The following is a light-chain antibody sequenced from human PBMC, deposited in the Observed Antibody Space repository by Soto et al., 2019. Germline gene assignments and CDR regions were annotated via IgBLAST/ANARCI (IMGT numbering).Light chain of an antibody. CDR1: SSDIGSYNR. V-gene: IGLV2-18*02. Sequence: QSALTQPPSVSGSPGQSVTISCTGTSSDIGSYNRVSWYQQPPGTAPKLMVYEVSNRPSGVPDRFSGCKSGNTASLTISGLQAEDEADYYCSSYTRSSTYVFGTGTKVTVL. CDR2: EVS. J-gene: IGLJ1*01. CDR3: SSYTRSSTYV.